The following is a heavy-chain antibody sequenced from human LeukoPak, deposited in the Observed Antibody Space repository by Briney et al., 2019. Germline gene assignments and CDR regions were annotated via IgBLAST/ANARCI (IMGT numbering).Heavy chain of an antibody. D-gene: IGHD2-15*01. J-gene: IGHJ4*02. CDR2: ISGSGGST. Sequence: PGGSLRLSCAASGFTFSSYAMSWVREAPGKGLEWVSAISGSGGSTYYADSVKGRFTISRDNSKNTLYLQMNSLIAEDTAVYYCAKDLEVVAAYFDYWCQGTLVTVSS. CDR1: GFTFSSYA. CDR3: AKDLEVVAAYFDY. V-gene: IGHV3-23*01.